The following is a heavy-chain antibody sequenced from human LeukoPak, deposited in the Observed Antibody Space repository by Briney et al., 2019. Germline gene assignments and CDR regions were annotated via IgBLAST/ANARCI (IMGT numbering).Heavy chain of an antibody. D-gene: IGHD2-21*02. CDR2: INPNSGGT. CDR3: ASGEGVVTAIPGSYFDY. J-gene: IGHJ4*02. Sequence: GASVKVSCKTSGYTFTGYYMHWVRQAPGQGLEWMGWINPNSGGTNYAQKFQGRVTMTRDTSISTAYMELSRLRSDDTAVYYCASGEGVVTAIPGSYFDYWGQGPLVTVSS. V-gene: IGHV1-2*02. CDR1: GYTFTGYY.